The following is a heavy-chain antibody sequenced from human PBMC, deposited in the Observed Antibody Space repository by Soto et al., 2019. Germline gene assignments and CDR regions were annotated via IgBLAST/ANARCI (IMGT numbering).Heavy chain of an antibody. CDR1: GFSFSNTW. CDR2: INSDGSTT. J-gene: IGHJ6*02. D-gene: IGHD2-2*01. CDR3: ATDRSYAHNV. V-gene: IGHV3-74*03. Sequence: EVQVVESGGGLVQPGGSLRLSCAASGFSFSNTWMHWVRQVPGKGLVWVSYINSDGSTTTYADSVKGRFTISRDNAKNTVYLQMNSLRADDTAVYYCATDRSYAHNVWGQVASVTVSS.